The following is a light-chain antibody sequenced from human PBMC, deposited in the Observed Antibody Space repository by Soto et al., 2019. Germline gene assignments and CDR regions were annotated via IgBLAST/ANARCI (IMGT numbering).Light chain of an antibody. CDR2: DVT. CDR3: CSYAGSRGLV. Sequence: QSALTQPASVSGSPGQSITISCTGTSSDVGAYDFVSWYQHSPGKAPKLVTFDVTHRPPGISDRFSGSKSGNTASLTISGLQAEDEADYYCCSYAGSRGLVFGGGTKLTVL. CDR1: SSDVGAYDF. V-gene: IGLV2-23*02. J-gene: IGLJ2*01.